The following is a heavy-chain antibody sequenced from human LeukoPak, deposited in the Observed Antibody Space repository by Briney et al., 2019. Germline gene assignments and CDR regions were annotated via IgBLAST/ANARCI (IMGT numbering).Heavy chain of an antibody. D-gene: IGHD3-9*01. Sequence: SQTLSLTCTVSGGSISSGVYYWGWIRQPPGKGLEWLGYIYYSGSTYYYPSLKSRVTISVDTSKSQFSLKLSSVTAADTAVYYCARDTPAPNDEILTGYHHIGDGMDGWGQGTTVTVSS. V-gene: IGHV4-30-4*01. J-gene: IGHJ6*02. CDR3: ARDTPAPNDEILTGYHHIGDGMDG. CDR2: IYYSGST. CDR1: GGSISSGVYY.